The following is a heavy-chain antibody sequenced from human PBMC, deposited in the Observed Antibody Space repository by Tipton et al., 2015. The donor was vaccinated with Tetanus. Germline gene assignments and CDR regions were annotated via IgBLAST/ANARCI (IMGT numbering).Heavy chain of an antibody. Sequence: SLRLSCAASGFTFDDYGMHWVRQVPGKGLGWVSGITWNSGSIGYADSVKGRFTISRDNAKNSLYLQMNSLRAEDTALYYCAKGLGFYGMDVWGQGTTVTVSS. J-gene: IGHJ6*02. CDR3: AKGLGFYGMDV. D-gene: IGHD3-3*01. CDR2: ITWNSGSI. CDR1: GFTFDDYG. V-gene: IGHV3-9*01.